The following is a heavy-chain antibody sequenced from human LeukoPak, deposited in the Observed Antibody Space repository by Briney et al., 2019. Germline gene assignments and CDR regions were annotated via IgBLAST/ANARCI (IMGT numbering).Heavy chain of an antibody. J-gene: IGHJ4*02. CDR1: GGTINSFY. V-gene: IGHV4-59*01. Sequence: SETLSLTCSVSGGTINSFYWSWIRQPPGRGLEWIGYIYYSGSTNYNPSLKSRVTISVDTPKNQFSLRLTSVTAADTAVYYCARESAGDYVNYWGQGTLVTVSS. D-gene: IGHD4-17*01. CDR3: ARESAGDYVNY. CDR2: IYYSGST.